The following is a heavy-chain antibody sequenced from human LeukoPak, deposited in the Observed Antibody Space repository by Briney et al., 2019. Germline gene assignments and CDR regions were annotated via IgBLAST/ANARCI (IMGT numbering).Heavy chain of an antibody. CDR3: AKEYSSSSGGFDY. CDR1: GFTFSSYG. D-gene: IGHD6-6*01. J-gene: IGHJ4*02. V-gene: IGHV3-33*06. Sequence: GRSLRLSCAASGFTFSSYGMHWVRQAPGKGLEWVAVIWYDGSNKYYADSVKGRFTISRDNSKNTLYLQMSSLRAEDTAVYYCAKEYSSSSGGFDYWGQGTLVTVSS. CDR2: IWYDGSNK.